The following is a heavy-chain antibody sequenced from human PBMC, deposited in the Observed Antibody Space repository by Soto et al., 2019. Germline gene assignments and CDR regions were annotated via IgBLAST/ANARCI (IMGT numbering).Heavy chain of an antibody. D-gene: IGHD3-16*01. CDR2: IYYSGST. J-gene: IGHJ4*02. CDR1: GGSISSYY. Sequence: QVQLQESGPGLVKPSETLSLTCTVSGGSISSYYWSWIRQPPGKGLEWIGYIYYSGSTSYSPSLKSRVTLSVDTSKNQFSLNLSSVTAADTAVYYCVRGGGLFNSWGQGILVTVSS. V-gene: IGHV4-59*01. CDR3: VRGGGLFNS.